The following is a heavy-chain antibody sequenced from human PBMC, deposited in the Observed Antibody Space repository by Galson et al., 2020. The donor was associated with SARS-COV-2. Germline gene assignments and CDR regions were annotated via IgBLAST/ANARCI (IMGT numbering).Heavy chain of an antibody. V-gene: IGHV3-48*01. CDR2: VSSTGDTI. J-gene: IGHJ6*02. D-gene: IGHD6-6*01. Sequence: GGSLRPSCAASGFTLSSYSMNWVRQAPGKGLEWVSYVSSTGDTIYYADSVKGRSTISRDTAKNSLFLEMNSVRAGDTAVYYCARCRHSSSALVYCYYYCMDVWGQGTTVTVSS. CDR3: ARCRHSSSALVYCYYYCMDV. CDR1: GFTLSSYS.